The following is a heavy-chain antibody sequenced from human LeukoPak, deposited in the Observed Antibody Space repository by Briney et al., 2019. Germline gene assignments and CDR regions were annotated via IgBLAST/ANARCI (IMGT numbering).Heavy chain of an antibody. J-gene: IGHJ4*02. CDR3: ARGKRAAPSYCSGGSCKHFDY. D-gene: IGHD2-15*01. CDR2: INHSGST. V-gene: IGHV4-34*01. Sequence: SETLSLTCAVYGGSFSGYYWSWIRQPPGKGLEWIGEINHSGSTNYNPSLKSRVTISVDTSENQFSLKLSSVTAADTAVYYCARGKRAAPSYCSGGSCKHFDYWGQGTLVTVSS. CDR1: GGSFSGYY.